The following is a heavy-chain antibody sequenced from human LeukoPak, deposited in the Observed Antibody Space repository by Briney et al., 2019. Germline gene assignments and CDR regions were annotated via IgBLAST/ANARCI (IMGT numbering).Heavy chain of an antibody. V-gene: IGHV3-66*01. Sequence: TGGSLRLSCAASGLTVSTNYMSWVRQAPGKGLECVSLLYSSGSTYYTDSVKGRFTISRDSSKNTLYLQMNSLRAEDTAVYYCAGRDKGYYYGMDVWGQGTTVTVSS. J-gene: IGHJ6*02. D-gene: IGHD5-24*01. CDR3: AGRDKGYYYGMDV. CDR1: GLTVSTNY. CDR2: LYSSGST.